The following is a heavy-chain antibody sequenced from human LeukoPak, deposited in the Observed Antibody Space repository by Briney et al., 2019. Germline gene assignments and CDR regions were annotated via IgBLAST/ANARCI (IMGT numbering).Heavy chain of an antibody. Sequence: SETLSLTCTVSGGSISSGGYYWSWIRQHPGKGLEWIGYIYYSGGTYYNPSLKSRVTISVDTSKNQFSLKLSSVTAADTAVYYCARAVHSSGYYPMYYFDYWGQGTLVTVSS. J-gene: IGHJ4*02. V-gene: IGHV4-31*03. D-gene: IGHD3-22*01. CDR3: ARAVHSSGYYPMYYFDY. CDR1: GGSISSGGYY. CDR2: IYYSGGT.